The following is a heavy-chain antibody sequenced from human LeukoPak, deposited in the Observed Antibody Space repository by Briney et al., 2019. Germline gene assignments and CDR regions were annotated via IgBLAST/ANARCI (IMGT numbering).Heavy chain of an antibody. V-gene: IGHV4-30-4*01. CDR2: IYYSGST. CDR3: ARSPYSSSWFKYYYGMDV. J-gene: IGHJ6*02. Sequence: SETLSLTCTVSGGSISSGDYYWSWIRQPPGKGLEWIGYIYYSGSTYCNPSLKSRVTISVDTSKNQFSLKPSSVTAADTAVYYCARSPYSSSWFKYYYGMDVWGQGTTVTVSS. D-gene: IGHD6-13*01. CDR1: GGSISSGDYY.